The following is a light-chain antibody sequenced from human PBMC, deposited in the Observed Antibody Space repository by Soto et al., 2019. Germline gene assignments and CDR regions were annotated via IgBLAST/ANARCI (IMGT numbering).Light chain of an antibody. CDR3: QQYGSSPTWT. CDR1: QSVSSSY. J-gene: IGKJ1*01. CDR2: GAS. Sequence: EIVFTQSPGTLSLSPGERATLSCRASQSVSSSYLAWYQQKPGQAPRLLIYGASSRATGIPDRFSGSGSGTDFTLTISRLEPDDSAVYYCQQYGSSPTWTFGQGTKVDI. V-gene: IGKV3-20*01.